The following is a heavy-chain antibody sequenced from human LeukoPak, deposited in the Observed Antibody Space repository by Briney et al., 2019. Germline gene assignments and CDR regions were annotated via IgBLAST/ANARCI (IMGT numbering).Heavy chain of an antibody. J-gene: IGHJ4*02. V-gene: IGHV6-1*01. CDR3: ARIKQQLADY. Sequence: SQTLSLTCAISGDSVSSNSVAWNWIRQSPSRGLEWLGRTYYRSKWYTDYAESVKSRITINLDTSKNQFSLQLNSVTPEDTAVYYCARIKQQLADYWGQGTLVTVSS. D-gene: IGHD6-13*01. CDR1: GDSVSSNSVA. CDR2: TYYRSKWYT.